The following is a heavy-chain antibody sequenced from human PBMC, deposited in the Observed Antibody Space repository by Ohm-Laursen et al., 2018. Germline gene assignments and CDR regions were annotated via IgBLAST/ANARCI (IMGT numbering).Heavy chain of an antibody. CDR2: ISDSGANT. CDR3: AKLIGGATDS. Sequence: SLRLSCAASGFTLINYAMSWVRQAPGKGLEWVSTISDSGANTYYADSVKGRFTISRDNSKNTLYLEMNSLRIEDTAVYYCAKLIGGATDSWGQGTLVTVSS. D-gene: IGHD1-26*01. CDR1: GFTLINYA. V-gene: IGHV3-23*01. J-gene: IGHJ4*02.